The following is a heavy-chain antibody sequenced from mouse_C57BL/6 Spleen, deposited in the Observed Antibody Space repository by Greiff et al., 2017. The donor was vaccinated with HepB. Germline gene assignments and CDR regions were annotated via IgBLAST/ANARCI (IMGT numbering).Heavy chain of an antibody. V-gene: IGHV1-5*01. Sequence: EVQLQQSGTVLARPGASVKMSCKTSGYTFTSYWMHWVKQRPGQGLEWIGAIYPGNSDTSYNQKFKGKAKLTAVTSASTAYMELSSLTNEDSAVYYCTRSGFLLREGYFDVWGTGTTVTVSS. J-gene: IGHJ1*03. CDR2: IYPGNSDT. CDR1: GYTFTSYW. CDR3: TRSGFLLREGYFDV. D-gene: IGHD1-1*01.